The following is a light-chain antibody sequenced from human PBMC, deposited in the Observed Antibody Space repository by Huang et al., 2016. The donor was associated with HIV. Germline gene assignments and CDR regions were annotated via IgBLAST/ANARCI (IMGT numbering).Light chain of an antibody. CDR3: QQYDNSPLT. CDR1: QSVSSSY. Sequence: EIVLTQSPGTLSLSPGERATLSCKASQSVSSSYLAWDQQKPGQAPRLLIYGASSRATGIPDRFSGSGSGTDFTLTISRLEPEDFAVYYCQQYDNSPLTFGGGTKVEIK. J-gene: IGKJ4*01. CDR2: GAS. V-gene: IGKV3-20*01.